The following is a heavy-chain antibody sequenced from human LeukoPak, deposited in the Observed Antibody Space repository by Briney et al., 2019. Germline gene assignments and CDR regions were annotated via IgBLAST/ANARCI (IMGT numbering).Heavy chain of an antibody. CDR2: ISSSSSYI. CDR1: GFTFSSYS. J-gene: IGHJ4*02. CDR3: AVTHYYDSSGYYDY. D-gene: IGHD3-22*01. V-gene: IGHV3-21*01. Sequence: GGSLRLSCAASGFTFSSYSMNWVRQAPGKGLECVSSISSSSSYIYYADSVKGRFTISRDNAKNSLYLQVNSLRAEDTAVYYCAVTHYYDSSGYYDYWGQGTLVTVSS.